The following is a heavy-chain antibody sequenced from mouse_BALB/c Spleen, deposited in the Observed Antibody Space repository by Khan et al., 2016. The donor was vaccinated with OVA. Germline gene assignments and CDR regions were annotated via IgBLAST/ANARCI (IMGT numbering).Heavy chain of an antibody. J-gene: IGHJ3*01. Sequence: QVQLQQSGAELARPGASVKMSCKASGYTFTSYTIHWIKQRPGQGLEWIGYINPSSGYTNYNQKFKDKATLTADKSSTTAYMQLSSLTSDDSAVYYCARDGAYYRNDGWFAYWGQGTLVTVS. D-gene: IGHD2-14*01. CDR3: ARDGAYYRNDGWFAY. V-gene: IGHV1-4*01. CDR1: GYTFTSYT. CDR2: INPSSGYT.